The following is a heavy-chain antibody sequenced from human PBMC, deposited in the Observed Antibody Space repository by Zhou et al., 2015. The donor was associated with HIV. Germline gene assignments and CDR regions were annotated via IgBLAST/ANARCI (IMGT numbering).Heavy chain of an antibody. CDR1: GGTFSSYA. CDR2: IIPIFGTA. J-gene: IGHJ5*02. D-gene: IGHD3-16*01. V-gene: IGHV1-69*01. CDR3: AREGVGVITFGERQNRKHNWFDP. Sequence: QVQLVQSGAEVKKPGSSVKVSCKASGGTFSSYAISWVRQAPGQGLEWMGGIIPIFGTANYAQKFQGRVTITADESTSTAYMELSSLRSEDTAVYYCAREGVGVITFGERQNRKHNWFDPWGQGTLVTVSS.